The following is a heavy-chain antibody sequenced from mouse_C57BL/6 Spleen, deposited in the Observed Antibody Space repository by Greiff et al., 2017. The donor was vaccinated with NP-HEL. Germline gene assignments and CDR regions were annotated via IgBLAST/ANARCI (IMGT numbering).Heavy chain of an antibody. Sequence: QVHVKQPGAELVRPGTSVKLSCKASGYTFTSYWMHWVKQRPGQGLEWIGVIDPSDSYTNYNQKFKGKATLTVDTSSSTAYMQLSSLTSEDSAVYYCARSNRGYFDVWGTGTTVTVSS. CDR2: IDPSDSYT. J-gene: IGHJ1*03. D-gene: IGHD2-5*01. CDR3: ARSNRGYFDV. V-gene: IGHV1-59*01. CDR1: GYTFTSYW.